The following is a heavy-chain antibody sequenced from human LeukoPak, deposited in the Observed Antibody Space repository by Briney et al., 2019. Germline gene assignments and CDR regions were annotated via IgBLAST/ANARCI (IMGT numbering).Heavy chain of an antibody. V-gene: IGHV4-34*01. J-gene: IGHJ6*03. CDR1: GGSFSGYY. Sequence: SETLSLTCAVYGGSFSGYYWTWIRQSPGKGLEGIGEINHSGSTNYNPSLKSRVTISVDTSKNQFSLKLSSVTAADTAVYHCARGRTGYQLLPTKKDYDYYYMDVWGKGTTVTVSS. D-gene: IGHD2-2*01. CDR2: INHSGST. CDR3: ARGRTGYQLLPTKKDYDYYYMDV.